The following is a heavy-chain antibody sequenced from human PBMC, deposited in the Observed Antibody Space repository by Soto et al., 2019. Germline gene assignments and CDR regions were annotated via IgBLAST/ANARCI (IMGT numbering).Heavy chain of an antibody. CDR1: GFTFKNYA. D-gene: IGHD4-4*01. J-gene: IGHJ6*02. Sequence: PVGSLRLSCAASGFTFKNYALHWVRQAPGKGLEWVAAISCDGDKKFYADSVKGRFTISRDNLKNTLYLQMNNLRIEDAALYFCAREYDYNYRYFNYGLDVWGQGTTVTVSS. V-gene: IGHV3-30-3*01. CDR3: AREYDYNYRYFNYGLDV. CDR2: ISCDGDKK.